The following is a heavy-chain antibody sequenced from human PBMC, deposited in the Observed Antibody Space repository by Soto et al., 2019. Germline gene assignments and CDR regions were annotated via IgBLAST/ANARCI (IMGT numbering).Heavy chain of an antibody. V-gene: IGHV3-7*03. J-gene: IGHJ6*02. Sequence: EVQLVESGGGLVQPGGSLRLSCAASGLTFSKYWMTWVRQATGKGLEWVATIKHDGSEKSNLDSVEGRFTISRDNAKNSLSLQMNSLRVEDTAVYFCASVPGSPGYHGLDVWGQGTTVTVSS. CDR1: GLTFSKYW. CDR2: IKHDGSEK. CDR3: ASVPGSPGYHGLDV. D-gene: IGHD6-19*01.